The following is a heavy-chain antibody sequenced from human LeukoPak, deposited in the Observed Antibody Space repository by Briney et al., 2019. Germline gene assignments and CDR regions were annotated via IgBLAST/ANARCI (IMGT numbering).Heavy chain of an antibody. CDR2: IKQDGSEI. V-gene: IGHV3-7*01. CDR1: GFTFSNYW. CDR3: ARGPSGYHNT. Sequence: GGSLRLSCAASGFTFSNYWMAWVRQAPGKGLEWVANIKQDGSEIYYVDSVKGRFTISRDNPKKSLFLQMSSLRAEDTAMYFCARGPSGYHNTGGQGTLVTVSS. J-gene: IGHJ4*02. D-gene: IGHD5-12*01.